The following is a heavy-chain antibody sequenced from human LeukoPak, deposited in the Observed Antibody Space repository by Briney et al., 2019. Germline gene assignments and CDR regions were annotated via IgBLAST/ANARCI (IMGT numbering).Heavy chain of an antibody. D-gene: IGHD2-2*01. CDR1: GFTFSSYW. Sequence: GGSLRLSCGASGFTFSSYWMHWVRHAPGKGLVWVSRINSDGSSTTYADSVKGRFTISRDNAKNTLYLQMNSPRAEDTAVYYCAKTDCISTSCYPKYWGQGTLVTVSS. J-gene: IGHJ4*02. CDR2: INSDGSST. CDR3: AKTDCISTSCYPKY. V-gene: IGHV3-74*01.